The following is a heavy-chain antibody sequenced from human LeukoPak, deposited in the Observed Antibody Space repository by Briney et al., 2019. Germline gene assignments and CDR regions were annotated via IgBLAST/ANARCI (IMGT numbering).Heavy chain of an antibody. D-gene: IGHD4-11*01. J-gene: IGHJ4*02. CDR1: GGSISSYS. Sequence: SETLSLTCTVSGGSISSYSWSWIRQPPGKGLEWIGYIYYSGSTNYNPSLMSRGTISVDTSKNQFSLKLSSVTAADTAVYYCARVHNYGYGYQYFDYLGRGTLVTVSS. CDR2: IYYSGST. V-gene: IGHV4-59*01. CDR3: ARVHNYGYGYQYFDY.